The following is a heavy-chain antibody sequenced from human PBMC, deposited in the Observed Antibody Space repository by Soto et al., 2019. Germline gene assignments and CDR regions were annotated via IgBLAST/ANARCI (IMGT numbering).Heavy chain of an antibody. V-gene: IGHV1-3*01. J-gene: IGHJ4*02. CDR2: INAGNGNT. CDR1: GYTITSYA. CDR3: ARAQGGYSGSYRFDY. D-gene: IGHD1-26*01. Sequence: QVQLVQSGAEVKKPGASVKVSCKASGYTITSYAMHWVRQAPGQRLEWMGWINAGNGNTKYSQKFQGRVTITRDTSASTAYMELSSLRSEDTAVYYCARAQGGYSGSYRFDYWGQGTLVTVSS.